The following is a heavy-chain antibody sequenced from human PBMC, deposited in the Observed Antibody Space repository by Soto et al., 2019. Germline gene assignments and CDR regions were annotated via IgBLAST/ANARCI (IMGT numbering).Heavy chain of an antibody. V-gene: IGHV3-48*03. Sequence: QSGGSMRLASAASGFTFTSYEMDWARQAQGKGLEWVSYISSSGSTIYYADSVKGRFTISRDNAKNSLYLQMNSLRAEDTAVYYCARDRGGFCSGGSCSYYGMDVWGQGTTVTVSS. CDR2: ISSSGSTI. J-gene: IGHJ6*02. CDR3: ARDRGGFCSGGSCSYYGMDV. CDR1: GFTFTSYE. D-gene: IGHD2-15*01.